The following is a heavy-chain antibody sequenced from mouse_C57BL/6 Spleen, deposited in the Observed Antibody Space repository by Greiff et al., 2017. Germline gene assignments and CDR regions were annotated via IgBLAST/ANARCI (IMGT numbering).Heavy chain of an antibody. CDR1: GFTIKNTY. Sequence: VQLQQPVAELVRPGASFKLSCTASGFTIKNTYMPWVKQRPEQGLEWIGRIYPGHGNTNYAAKFQGKDTITADTSPNRAYLQLSSLTSEDTAIYYCACSYYYAMDYWGQGTSVTVSS. V-gene: IGHV14-3*01. D-gene: IGHD1-1*01. CDR3: ACSYYYAMDY. J-gene: IGHJ4*01. CDR2: IYPGHGNT.